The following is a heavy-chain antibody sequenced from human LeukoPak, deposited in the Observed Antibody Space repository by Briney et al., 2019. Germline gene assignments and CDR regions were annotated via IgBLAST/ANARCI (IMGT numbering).Heavy chain of an antibody. V-gene: IGHV4-59*01. J-gene: IGHJ4*02. Sequence: SETLSLTCTGSGGSISSYYWSWIRQPPGKELEWIGYIYYSGSTYYNPSLKRRHTISVDTSKNQFALHLSSVTAADTAVYYCARSDDYGDYVGYWGQGTLVTVSS. D-gene: IGHD4-17*01. CDR2: IYYSGST. CDR3: ARSDDYGDYVGY. CDR1: GGSISSYY.